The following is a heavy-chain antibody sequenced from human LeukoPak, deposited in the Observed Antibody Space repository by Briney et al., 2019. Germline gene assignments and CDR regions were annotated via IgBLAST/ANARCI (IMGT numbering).Heavy chain of an antibody. Sequence: GGSLRLSCAASGFTSSSTYMSWVRQAPGKGLEWVSVIYTGGSTFYADSVKGGFTISRDTSMNTLYLQMNSLRGEDTAVYYCASQRAISRSAYGLDVWGQGTTVTVSS. J-gene: IGHJ6*02. V-gene: IGHV3-66*04. CDR1: GFTSSSTY. CDR2: IYTGGST. D-gene: IGHD2-2*01. CDR3: ASQRAISRSAYGLDV.